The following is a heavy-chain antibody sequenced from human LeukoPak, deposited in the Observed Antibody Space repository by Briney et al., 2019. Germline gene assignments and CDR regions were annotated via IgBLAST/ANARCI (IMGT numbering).Heavy chain of an antibody. CDR3: ARRSGWYVVAAY. J-gene: IGHJ4*02. V-gene: IGHV4-34*01. Sequence: PSETLSLTCAVYGGSFSGYYWSWIRQPPGKGLEWIGEINHSGSTNYNPSLKSRVTILVDTSKNQFSLKLTSVTAADTAVYYCARRSGWYVVAAYWGQGTLVTVSS. CDR1: GGSFSGYY. D-gene: IGHD6-19*01. CDR2: INHSGST.